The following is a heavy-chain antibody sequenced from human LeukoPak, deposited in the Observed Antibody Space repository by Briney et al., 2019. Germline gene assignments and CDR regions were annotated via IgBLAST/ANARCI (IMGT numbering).Heavy chain of an antibody. J-gene: IGHJ3*02. V-gene: IGHV5-51*01. Sequence: GESLKISCKGSGYSFTSYWIGWVRQMPGKGLEWMGIIYPGDSDTRYSPSFQGQVTISADKSISTAYLQWSSLKASDTAMYYCARHEFGGSYHDAFDIWGQGTMVTVSS. CDR2: IYPGDSDT. D-gene: IGHD1-26*01. CDR3: ARHEFGGSYHDAFDI. CDR1: GYSFTSYW.